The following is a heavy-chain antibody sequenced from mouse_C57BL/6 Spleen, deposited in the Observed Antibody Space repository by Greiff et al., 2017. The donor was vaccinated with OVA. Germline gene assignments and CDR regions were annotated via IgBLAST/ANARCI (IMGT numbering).Heavy chain of an antibody. J-gene: IGHJ3*01. D-gene: IGHD1-1*01. CDR1: GYSITSGYY. V-gene: IGHV3-6*01. CDR3: ARVYYYGSSYEAY. Sequence: EVKVEESGPGLVKPSQSLSLTCSVTGYSITSGYYWNWIRQFPGNKLEWMGYISYDGSNNYNPSLKNRISITRDTSKNQFFLKLNSVTTEDTATYYCARVYYYGSSYEAYWGQGTLVTVSA. CDR2: ISYDGSN.